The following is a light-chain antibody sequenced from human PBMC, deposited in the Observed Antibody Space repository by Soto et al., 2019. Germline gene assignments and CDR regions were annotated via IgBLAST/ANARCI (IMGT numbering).Light chain of an antibody. J-gene: IGLJ1*01. CDR1: SSNIGAEYD. CDR2: GDN. CDR3: QSYDSSLTTFV. Sequence: QSALTQPPSVSGAPGQMVAISCTGSSSNIGAEYDVHWYQQLPGTAPKRLIYGDNNRPSGVPDRFSGSKSGTSASLAITGLQPEGEADYYCQSYDSSLTTFVFGTGTKVTVL. V-gene: IGLV1-40*01.